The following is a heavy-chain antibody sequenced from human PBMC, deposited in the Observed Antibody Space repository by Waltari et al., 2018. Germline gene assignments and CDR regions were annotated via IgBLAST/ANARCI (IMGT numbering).Heavy chain of an antibody. CDR3: AGGTQRYCTNGVCYEGGYFDY. V-gene: IGHV3-23*03. Sequence: EVQLLESGGGLVQPGGSLRLSCAASGFTFSSYAMSWVRQAPGTGLEWVSVIYSGGSTYYADSVKGRFTISRDNSKNTLYLQMNSLRAEDTAVYYCAGGTQRYCTNGVCYEGGYFDYWGQGTLVTVSS. CDR1: GFTFSSYA. J-gene: IGHJ4*02. CDR2: IYSGGST. D-gene: IGHD2-8*01.